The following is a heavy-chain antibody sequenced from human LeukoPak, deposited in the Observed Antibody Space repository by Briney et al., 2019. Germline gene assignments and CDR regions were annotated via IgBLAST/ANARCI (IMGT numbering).Heavy chain of an antibody. Sequence: PGGSLRLSCAASGFTFSSYEMNWVRQAPGKGLEWVSYISSSGSTIYYADSVKGRFTISRDNAKNSLYLQMNSLRAEDTAVYYCARDQGSGWLFDYWGQGTLVIVSS. CDR1: GFTFSSYE. J-gene: IGHJ4*02. CDR3: ARDQGSGWLFDY. V-gene: IGHV3-48*03. D-gene: IGHD6-19*01. CDR2: ISSSGSTI.